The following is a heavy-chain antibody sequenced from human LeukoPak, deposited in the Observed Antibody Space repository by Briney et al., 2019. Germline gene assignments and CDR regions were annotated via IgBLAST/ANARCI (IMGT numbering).Heavy chain of an antibody. Sequence: GGSLRLSCAASGFTFSSYAMNWVRQAPGKGLEWVSTITGRGHSTYYADSVKGRFTISRDNSKNTLYLQMNSLRVEDTAVYYCAKDPETYSSRWFDTWGQGTLVTVSS. CDR2: ITGRGHST. V-gene: IGHV3-23*01. D-gene: IGHD2-21*01. J-gene: IGHJ5*02. CDR1: GFTFSSYA. CDR3: AKDPETYSSRWFDT.